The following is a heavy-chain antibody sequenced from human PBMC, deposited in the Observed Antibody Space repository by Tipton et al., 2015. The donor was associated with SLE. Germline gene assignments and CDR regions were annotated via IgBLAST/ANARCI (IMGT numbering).Heavy chain of an antibody. Sequence: TLSLTCTVSGDSISGSYWSWIRQSPGKGLEWIGNAHYSESSEYNPSLKSRVTISVDTSKNQLSLRLSSVTAADTAIYYCAGGATDWFDPWGQGTLVIVS. J-gene: IGHJ5*02. CDR2: AHYSESS. V-gene: IGHV4-59*08. CDR1: GDSISGSY. CDR3: AGGATDWFDP.